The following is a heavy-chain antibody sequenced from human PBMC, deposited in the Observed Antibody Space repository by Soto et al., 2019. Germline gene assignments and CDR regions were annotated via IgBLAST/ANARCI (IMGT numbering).Heavy chain of an antibody. CDR3: ARLVFHCLRGSCDDYSFYGLDV. CDR2: IYFAGST. J-gene: IGHJ6*02. Sequence: SDTLSLTCTFSGFSISGTYHYWGWVRQPPGKGLEWLGSIYFAGSTFHNPALKSRATISVDTSRNQFSLRLTTVTASDTAVYYCARLVFHCLRGSCDDYSFYGLDVWGQGTKVTVSS. V-gene: IGHV4-39*01. CDR1: GFSISGTYHY. D-gene: IGHD2-15*01.